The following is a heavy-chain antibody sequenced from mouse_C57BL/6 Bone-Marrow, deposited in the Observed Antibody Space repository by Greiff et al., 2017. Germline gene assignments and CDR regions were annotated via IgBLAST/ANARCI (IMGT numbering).Heavy chain of an antibody. J-gene: IGHJ3*01. D-gene: IGHD2-3*01. CDR3: ARGLLAWFAY. CDR1: GYTFTSYW. V-gene: IGHV1-59*01. Sequence: VKLQQPGAELVRPGTSVKLSCKASGYTFTSYWMHWVKQRPGQGLEWIGVIDPSDSYTNYNQKFKGKATLTVDTSSSTAYMQLSSLTSEDSAVYYCARGLLAWFAYGGQGTLVTVSA. CDR2: IDPSDSYT.